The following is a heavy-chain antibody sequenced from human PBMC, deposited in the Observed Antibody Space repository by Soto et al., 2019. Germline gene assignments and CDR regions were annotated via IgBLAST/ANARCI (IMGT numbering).Heavy chain of an antibody. Sequence: SVKVSCKASGGTFSSYTVSWVRQAPGQGLEWMGRIIPILGIANYAQKFQGRVTITADKSTSTAYMELSSLRSEDTAVYYCARDLKGIMITFGVVPPDYGMHVWGQGTTLTVSS. CDR1: GGTFSSYT. D-gene: IGHD3-16*01. V-gene: IGHV1-69*04. CDR3: ARDLKGIMITFGVVPPDYGMHV. J-gene: IGHJ6*02. CDR2: IIPILGIA.